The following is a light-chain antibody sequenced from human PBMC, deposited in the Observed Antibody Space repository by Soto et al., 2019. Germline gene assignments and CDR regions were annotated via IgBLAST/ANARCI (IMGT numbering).Light chain of an antibody. CDR1: SSNIGRNT. V-gene: IGLV1-44*01. Sequence: QAVVTQPPSASGTPGQRGTISCSGSSSNIGRNTVNWYQQLPGTAPKLLIYSNNQRPSGVPDRFSGSKSGTSASLAISGLQSEDEADYYCAAWDDSLNGHVVFGGGTQLTVL. J-gene: IGLJ2*01. CDR2: SNN. CDR3: AAWDDSLNGHVV.